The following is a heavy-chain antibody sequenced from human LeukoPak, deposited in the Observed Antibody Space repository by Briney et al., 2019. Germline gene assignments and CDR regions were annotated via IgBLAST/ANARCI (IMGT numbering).Heavy chain of an antibody. J-gene: IGHJ4*02. D-gene: IGHD2-2*01. V-gene: IGHV4-34*01. CDR3: AGESIGCSSTSCSRPPFDY. Sequence: KPSETLSLTCAVYGGSFSGYYWSWIRQPPGKGLEWIGDINHSGSTNYNPSLKSRVTISVDTSKNQFSLKLSSVTAADTAVYYCAGESIGCSSTSCSRPPFDYWGQGTLVAVSS. CDR2: INHSGST. CDR1: GGSFSGYY.